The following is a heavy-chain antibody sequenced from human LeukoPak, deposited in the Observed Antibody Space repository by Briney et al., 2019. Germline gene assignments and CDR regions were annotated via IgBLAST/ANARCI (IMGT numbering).Heavy chain of an antibody. CDR3: ARGLEPTVGATTFDY. D-gene: IGHD1-26*01. V-gene: IGHV1-18*04. J-gene: IGHJ4*02. CDR1: GYTFTSNY. CDR2: ITAYNDNT. Sequence: ASVKVSCKAFGYTFTSNYMHWVRQAPGQGLEWMGWITAYNDNTYYAQKLQGRVTNTADKSTSTAYMELSSLRSEDTAVYYCARGLEPTVGATTFDYWGQGTLVTVSS.